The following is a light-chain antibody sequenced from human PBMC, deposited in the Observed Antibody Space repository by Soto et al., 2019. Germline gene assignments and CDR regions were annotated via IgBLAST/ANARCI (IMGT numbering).Light chain of an antibody. CDR2: GTS. CDR1: QSVSSS. V-gene: IGKV3-20*01. Sequence: EIVLTQSPGTLSLSPGERATLSCRASQSVSSSLAWYQQKPDQAPRLLIYGTSNRATAIPDRFSGSGSGADFTLTISRLEPEDFALYYCQQYGISPSTFGPGTKVEI. J-gene: IGKJ1*01. CDR3: QQYGISPST.